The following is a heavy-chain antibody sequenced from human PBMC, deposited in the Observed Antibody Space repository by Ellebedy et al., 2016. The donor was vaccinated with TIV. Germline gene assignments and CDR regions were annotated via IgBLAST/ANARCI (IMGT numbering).Heavy chain of an antibody. V-gene: IGHV4-4*02. J-gene: IGHJ6*03. D-gene: IGHD2-2*01. CDR1: GGSISSSNW. CDR3: ARDHCSSTSCPPPYYYYYMDV. CDR2: IYHSGST. Sequence: SETLSLXXAVSGGSISSSNWWSWVRQPPGKGLEWIGEIYHSGSTNYNPSLKSRVTISVDTSKNQFSLKLSSVTAADTAVYYCARDHCSSTSCPPPYYYYYMDVWGKGTTVTVSS.